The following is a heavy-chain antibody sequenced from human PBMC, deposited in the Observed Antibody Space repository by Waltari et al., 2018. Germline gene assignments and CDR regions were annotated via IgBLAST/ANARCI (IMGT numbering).Heavy chain of an antibody. CDR2: ISYDGSNK. D-gene: IGHD6-6*01. J-gene: IGHJ4*02. CDR1: GFTFSSYA. Sequence: QVQLVESGGGVVQPGRALRLSCAASGFTFSSYAMHWVRQAPGKGLEWVAVISYDGSNKYYADSLKGRFTISRDNSKNTLYLQMNSLRAEDTAVYYCASVLDPYSSSSGVFDYWGQGTLVTVSS. V-gene: IGHV3-30-3*01. CDR3: ASVLDPYSSSSGVFDY.